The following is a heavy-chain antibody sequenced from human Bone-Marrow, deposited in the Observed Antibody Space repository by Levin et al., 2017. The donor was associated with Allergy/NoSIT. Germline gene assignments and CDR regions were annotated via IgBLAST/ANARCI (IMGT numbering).Heavy chain of an antibody. CDR2: IIPIFGTA. CDR1: GGTFSSYA. D-gene: IGHD3-10*01. V-gene: IGHV1-69*06. Sequence: SVKVSCKASGGTFSSYAISWVRQAPGQGLEWMGGIIPIFGTANYAQKFQGRVTITADKSTSTAYMELSSLRSEDTAVYYCARDLSLIWARGQYYYGSGSYYNRENYGMDVWGQGTTVTVSS. J-gene: IGHJ6*02. CDR3: ARDLSLIWARGQYYYGSGSYYNRENYGMDV.